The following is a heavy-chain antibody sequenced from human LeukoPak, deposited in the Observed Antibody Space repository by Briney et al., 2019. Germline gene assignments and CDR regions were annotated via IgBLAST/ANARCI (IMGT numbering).Heavy chain of an antibody. CDR3: VLVVVAAKGYDI. CDR2: ISAYNGNT. Sequence: ASVKVSCKASGYTFTSYGISWVRQAPGQGLEWMGWISAYNGNTNYAQKLQGRVTMTTDTSTSTAYMELRSLRSDGTAVYYCVLVVVAAKGYDIWGQGIMVTVSS. D-gene: IGHD2-15*01. V-gene: IGHV1-18*01. CDR1: GYTFTSYG. J-gene: IGHJ3*02.